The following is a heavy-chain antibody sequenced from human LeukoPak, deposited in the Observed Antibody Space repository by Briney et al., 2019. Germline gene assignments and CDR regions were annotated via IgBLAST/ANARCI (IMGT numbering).Heavy chain of an antibody. CDR2: ISGSGGST. CDR3: ARGAGTMVRGVIITRGPSDY. Sequence: GGSLRLSCAASGFTFSSYAMSWVRQAPGKGLEWVSAISGSGGSTYYADSVKGRFTISRDNSKNTLYLQMNSLRAEDTAVYYCARGAGTMVRGVIITRGPSDYWGQGTLVTVSS. V-gene: IGHV3-23*01. CDR1: GFTFSSYA. D-gene: IGHD3-10*01. J-gene: IGHJ4*02.